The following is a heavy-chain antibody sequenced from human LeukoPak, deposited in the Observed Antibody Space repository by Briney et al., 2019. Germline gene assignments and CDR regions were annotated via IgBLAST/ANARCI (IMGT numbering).Heavy chain of an antibody. D-gene: IGHD3-3*01. CDR3: ARWGFGSYYDFWSGYTNWFDP. V-gene: IGHV4-34*01. J-gene: IGHJ5*02. CDR1: GGSFSGYY. Sequence: SETLSLTCAVYGGSFSGYYWSWIRQPPGKGLEWIGEINHSGSTNYNPSLKSRVTISVDTSKNQFSLKLSSVTAADTAVYYCARWGFGSYYDFWSGYTNWFDPWGQGTLVTVSS. CDR2: INHSGST.